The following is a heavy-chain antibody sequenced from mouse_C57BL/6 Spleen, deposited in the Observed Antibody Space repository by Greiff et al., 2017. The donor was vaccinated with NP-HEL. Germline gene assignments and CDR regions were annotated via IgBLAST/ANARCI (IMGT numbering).Heavy chain of an antibody. V-gene: IGHV1-80*01. Sequence: VKLQESGAELVKPGASVKISCKASGYAFSSYWMNWVKQRPGKGLEWIGQIYPGDGDTKYNGKFKGKATLTADKSSSTAYMQLSSLTSEDSAVYFCARWTGSSGYPYYFDHWGQGTTLTVSS. D-gene: IGHD3-2*02. CDR1: GYAFSSYW. CDR3: ARWTGSSGYPYYFDH. CDR2: IYPGDGDT. J-gene: IGHJ2*01.